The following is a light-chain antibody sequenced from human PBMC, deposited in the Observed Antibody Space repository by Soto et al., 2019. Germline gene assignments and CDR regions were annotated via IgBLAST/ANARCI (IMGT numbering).Light chain of an antibody. J-gene: IGLJ2*01. CDR2: EVS. Sequence: QSALTQPASESGSPGQSVTISCTGTSSDVGGYNFVSWYQQHPGKAPKLMIYEVSNRPSGVPDRFSGSKSGNTASLTVSGLQAEDEADYYCSSYAGSNNVVFGGGTKLTVL. CDR3: SSYAGSNNVV. CDR1: SSDVGGYNF. V-gene: IGLV2-8*01.